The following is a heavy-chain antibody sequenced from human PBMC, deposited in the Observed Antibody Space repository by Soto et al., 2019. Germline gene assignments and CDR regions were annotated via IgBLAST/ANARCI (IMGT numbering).Heavy chain of an antibody. J-gene: IGHJ4*02. CDR3: ARDRPVVVAATPFDY. D-gene: IGHD2-15*01. Sequence: EVQLVESGAGLVQPGGSLRLSCAASGFTFSSYSMNWVRQAPGKGLEWVSYISSSSSTIYYADSVKGRFTISRDNAKNSLYLQMNSLGDEDTAVYYCARDRPVVVAATPFDYWGQGTLVTVSS. V-gene: IGHV3-48*02. CDR1: GFTFSSYS. CDR2: ISSSSSTI.